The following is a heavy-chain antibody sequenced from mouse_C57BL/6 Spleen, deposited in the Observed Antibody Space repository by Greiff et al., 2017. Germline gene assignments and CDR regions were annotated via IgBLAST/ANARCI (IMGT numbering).Heavy chain of an antibody. V-gene: IGHV1-81*01. D-gene: IGHD1-1*01. CDR1: GYTFTSYG. J-gene: IGHJ1*03. CDR2: IYPRSGNT. CDR3: ASSGTGVATRYFDV. Sequence: QVQLQQSGAELARPGASVKLSCKASGYTFTSYGISWVKQRTGQGLEWIGEIYPRSGNTYYNEQFKGKATLTADKSSSTAYMELRSLTSEDSAVYFCASSGTGVATRYFDVWGTGTTVTVSS.